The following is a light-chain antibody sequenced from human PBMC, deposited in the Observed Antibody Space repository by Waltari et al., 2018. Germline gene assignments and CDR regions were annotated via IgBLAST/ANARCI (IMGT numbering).Light chain of an antibody. CDR3: QAWDSSTVV. Sequence: SYELTQPPSVSVSPGQTASITCSGDKLGDKYVCWYQQKPGQSPVLVIYQNTKRPSGIPERFSGSNSGNTATLTISGTQAMDEADYYCQAWDSSTVVFGGGTKLTVL. V-gene: IGLV3-1*01. CDR1: KLGDKY. CDR2: QNT. J-gene: IGLJ2*01.